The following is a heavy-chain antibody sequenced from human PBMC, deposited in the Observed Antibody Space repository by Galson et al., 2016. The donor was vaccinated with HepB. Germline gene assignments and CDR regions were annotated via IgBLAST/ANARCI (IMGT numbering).Heavy chain of an antibody. J-gene: IGHJ5*02. CDR3: ARDVSPTSTNTACFDP. CDR2: ISSSGGNT. V-gene: IGHV3-23*01. Sequence: SLRLSCAASGFTFSSYVMNWVRQAPGKGLEWVSGISSSGGNTYYADSVKGRFTVSRDNSKNTVYLQMNSLRAEDTAVYYCARDVSPTSTNTACFDPWGQGTLVTVSS. D-gene: IGHD2-2*02. CDR1: GFTFSSYV.